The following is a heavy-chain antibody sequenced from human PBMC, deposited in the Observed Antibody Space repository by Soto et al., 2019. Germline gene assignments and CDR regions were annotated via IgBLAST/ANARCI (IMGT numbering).Heavy chain of an antibody. J-gene: IGHJ6*02. CDR1: GGSISSYY. CDR2: IYYSGST. V-gene: IGHV4-59*01. CDR3: ARGVYGSGSYYTSPYYYYGMDV. Sequence: SETLSLTCTVSGGSISSYYWSWIRQHPGKGLEWIGYIYYSGSTNYNPSLKSRVTISVDTSKNQFSLKLSSVTAADTAVYYCARGVYGSGSYYTSPYYYYGMDVWGQGTTVTVS. D-gene: IGHD3-10*01.